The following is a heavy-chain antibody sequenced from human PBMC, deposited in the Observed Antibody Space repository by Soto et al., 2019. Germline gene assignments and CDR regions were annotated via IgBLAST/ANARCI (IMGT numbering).Heavy chain of an antibody. V-gene: IGHV3-64*01. CDR3: VRGGSGNYDY. CDR2: ISSNGGTT. D-gene: IGHD1-7*01. J-gene: IGHJ4*02. CDR1: GFTFSSYD. Sequence: EVQLAESGGGMVQPGGSLRLSCVASGFTFSSYDMHWVRQAPGKGLEYVSSISSNGGTTYYGNSVKGRFTISRDKAKNTLYLQMGSLRAEDMAVYYCVRGGSGNYDYWGQGALVTVSS.